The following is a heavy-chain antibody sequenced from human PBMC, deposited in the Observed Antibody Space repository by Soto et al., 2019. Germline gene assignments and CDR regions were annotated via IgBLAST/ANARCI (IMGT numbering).Heavy chain of an antibody. Sequence: GGSLRLSCAASGFTLSSYSMNWVRQAPGKGLEWVSYISSSIGTMYYADSVKGRFTISRDNAMNSLYLQMNSLRDEDTAVYYCARSYSDSSGFTADYWGQGTLVTVSS. J-gene: IGHJ4*02. D-gene: IGHD3-22*01. CDR2: ISSSIGTM. CDR1: GFTLSSYS. CDR3: ARSYSDSSGFTADY. V-gene: IGHV3-48*02.